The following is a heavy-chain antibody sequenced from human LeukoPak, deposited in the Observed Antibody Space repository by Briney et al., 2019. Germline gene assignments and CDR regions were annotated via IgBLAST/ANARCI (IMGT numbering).Heavy chain of an antibody. CDR1: RDSISSYH. CDR3: ARDRSGSYNGDAFDI. Sequence: SETLSLTCTVSRDSISSYHWSWIRQPPGKGLEWIGYIYYSGSTNYNPSLKSRVTISVDTSKNQFSLKLSSVTAADTAVYYCARDRSGSYNGDAFDIWGQGTMVTVSS. D-gene: IGHD1-26*01. J-gene: IGHJ3*02. V-gene: IGHV4-59*01. CDR2: IYYSGST.